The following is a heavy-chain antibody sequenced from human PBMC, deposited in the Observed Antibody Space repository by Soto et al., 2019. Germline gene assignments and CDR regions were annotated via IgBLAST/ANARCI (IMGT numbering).Heavy chain of an antibody. CDR2: INPDRGNA. J-gene: IGHJ4*02. D-gene: IGHD3-22*01. Sequence: QVQLVQPGAEVRKPGASVRVSCKSSGYSFTGYYIHWVRQAPGQGLEWLGWINPDRGNAHYAQKFQDRVTMTGDTSTTTAFMELSRLRSDDTAVYYCARGGNGAYYANALDYWGQGTLITVSS. CDR3: ARGGNGAYYANALDY. V-gene: IGHV1-2*02. CDR1: GYSFTGYY.